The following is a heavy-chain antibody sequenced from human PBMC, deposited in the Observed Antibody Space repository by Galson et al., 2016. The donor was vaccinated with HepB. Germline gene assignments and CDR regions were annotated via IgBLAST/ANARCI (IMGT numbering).Heavy chain of an antibody. CDR3: VRDVKQKFYDY. V-gene: IGHV3-9*01. CDR2: VSWNSGTI. D-gene: IGHD6-13*01. Sequence: SLRLSCAGTGYKFDDYAMHWVRQAPGKGLEWVSGVSWNSGTIAYSDSVRGRFTILRDNAKNSLYLQMRSLRAEDTAVYYCVRDVKQKFYDYWGQGTRVTVSS. CDR1: GYKFDDYA. J-gene: IGHJ4*02.